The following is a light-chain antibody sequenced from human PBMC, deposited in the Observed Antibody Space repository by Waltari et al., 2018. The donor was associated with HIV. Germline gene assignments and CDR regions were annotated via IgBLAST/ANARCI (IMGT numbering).Light chain of an antibody. J-gene: IGLJ3*02. CDR1: SGSIASNY. V-gene: IGLV6-57*03. CDR2: EHN. CDR3: QSSYTNNQV. Sequence: NFMLTQPHSVSESPGKTVTISCTRSSGSIASNYVQWYQQRPGSAPTAVIYEHNQRAPGVPDRFSGSVDSSSNSASLTISGLKTEDEADYYCQSSYTNNQVFGGGTKLTVL.